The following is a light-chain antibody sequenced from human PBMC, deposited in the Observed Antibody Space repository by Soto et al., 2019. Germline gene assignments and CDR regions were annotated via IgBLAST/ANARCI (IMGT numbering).Light chain of an antibody. CDR3: QQYYNWPPLT. CDR1: QSVSSN. CDR2: AAS. V-gene: IGKV3-15*01. J-gene: IGKJ4*01. Sequence: EIVMTQSPATLSVSPGEGATLSCRASQSVSSNLAWYQQKPGQAPRLLIYAASTRATGIPARFRGSGSGTEFTLTITSLQSEDFAVYYCQQYYNWPPLTFGGGTKVEIK.